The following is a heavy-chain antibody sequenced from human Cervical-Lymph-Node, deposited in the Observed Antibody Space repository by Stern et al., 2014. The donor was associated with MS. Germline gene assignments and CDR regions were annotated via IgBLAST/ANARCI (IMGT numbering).Heavy chain of an antibody. CDR3: ARWAYSSGWYNWFDP. J-gene: IGHJ5*02. CDR2: IYYSGST. Sequence: QVQLQESGPGLVKPSETLSLTCTVSGGSISSSSYYWGWIRQPPGKGLEWIGSIYYSGSTYYNPSLKSRVTISVDTSKNQFYLQLSLGTAADTAVYYCARWAYSSGWYNWFDPWGQGTLVTVSS. D-gene: IGHD3-22*01. CDR1: GGSISSSSYY. V-gene: IGHV4-39*01.